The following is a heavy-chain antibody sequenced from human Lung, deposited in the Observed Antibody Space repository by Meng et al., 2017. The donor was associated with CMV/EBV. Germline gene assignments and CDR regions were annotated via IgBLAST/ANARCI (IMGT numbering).Heavy chain of an antibody. CDR3: VGHMIVVPDRGYGVGV. V-gene: IGHV4-38-2*01. Sequence: SETXSLICRVSGHSISSDYFWGWVRQHPGEGLEWIGINDRGNTYYSPSLKSRVAISVDTSGTQFSLTLTSVTAADTAVYYCVGHMIVVPDRGYGVGVGGQGXTVTVSS. J-gene: IGHJ6*01. CDR1: GHSISSDYF. D-gene: IGHD3-22*01. CDR2: NDRGNT.